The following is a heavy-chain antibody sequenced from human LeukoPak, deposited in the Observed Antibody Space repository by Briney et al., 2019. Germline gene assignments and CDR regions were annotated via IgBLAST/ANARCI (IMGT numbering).Heavy chain of an antibody. CDR3: AKGQGFDY. J-gene: IGHJ4*02. V-gene: IGHV3-7*03. CDR2: TKQDGSAK. CDR1: GFTFSRHW. Sequence: GGSLRLSCAASGFTFSRHWMYWVRRAPGKGLEWVANTKQDGSAKPYVDSVKGRFTISRDNSKNTLYLQMNSLRAEDTAVYYCAKGQGFDYWGQGALVTVSS.